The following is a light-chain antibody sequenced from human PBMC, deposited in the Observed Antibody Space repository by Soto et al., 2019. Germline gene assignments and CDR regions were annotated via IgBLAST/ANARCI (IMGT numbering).Light chain of an antibody. J-gene: IGKJ1*01. V-gene: IGKV3-20*01. Sequence: EIVLTQSPGIMSLSPGERATLSCRASQTVSSTYLAWYQQKPGQAPRLLIYGASSRATGIPDRFSGSGSGTDFTLTISRLEPEDFAVYSCQKYSASTWWTFGQGTKVEIK. CDR1: QTVSSTY. CDR3: QKYSASTWWT. CDR2: GAS.